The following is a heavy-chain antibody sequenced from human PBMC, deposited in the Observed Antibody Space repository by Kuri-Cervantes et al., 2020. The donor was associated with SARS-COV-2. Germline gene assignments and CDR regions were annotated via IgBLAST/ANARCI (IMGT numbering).Heavy chain of an antibody. V-gene: IGHV4-59*01. CDR1: GGSINPYY. D-gene: IGHD6-19*01. J-gene: IGHJ2*01. CDR3: ARGEYSSGWVYWYLDL. CDR2: VHHTGTT. Sequence: SETLSLTCTVSGGSINPYYWNWLRLTPGKALEWIGYVHHTGTTNYSPSLKSRLTISLDTSKSQFSLKLTSVTAADTALYYCARGEYSSGWVYWYLDLWSRGTLVTVSS.